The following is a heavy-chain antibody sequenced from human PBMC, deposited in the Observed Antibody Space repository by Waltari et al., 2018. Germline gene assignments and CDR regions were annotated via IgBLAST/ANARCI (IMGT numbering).Heavy chain of an antibody. CDR2: IYYSGST. CDR3: ARGRDYGSGDFDY. V-gene: IGHV4-39*07. CDR1: GGSISSSSYY. J-gene: IGHJ4*02. D-gene: IGHD3-10*01. Sequence: QLQLQESGPGLVKPSETLSLTCTVSGGSISSSSYYWGWLRQPPGKGLEGIGSIYYSGSTYYNPSLKSRVTISVDTSKNQFSLKLSSVTAADTAVYYCARGRDYGSGDFDYWGQGTLVTVSS.